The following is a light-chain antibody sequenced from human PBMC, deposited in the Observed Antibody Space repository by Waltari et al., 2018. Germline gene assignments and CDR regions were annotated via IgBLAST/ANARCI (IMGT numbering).Light chain of an antibody. CDR1: QSLLYSSNNKNY. J-gene: IGKJ4*01. Sequence: DIVMTQSPDSLAVSLGERATINCKSSQSLLYSSNNKNYLAWYQQKPGQPPELLIYWASTRESGVPDRFSGSGSGTDFTLTISSLQAEDVAAYYCQQYYTTPLTFGGGTKVEIK. CDR2: WAS. CDR3: QQYYTTPLT. V-gene: IGKV4-1*01.